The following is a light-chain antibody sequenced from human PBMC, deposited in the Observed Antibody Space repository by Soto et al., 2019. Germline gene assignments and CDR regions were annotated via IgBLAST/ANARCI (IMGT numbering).Light chain of an antibody. CDR3: CSYAGSSRV. CDR2: DVS. V-gene: IGLV2-11*01. Sequence: QSALTQPRSVSGSPGQSVTISCTGTSSDVGGYNYVSWYQQHPGKSTKLMLYDVSKRPSGVPDRFSGFKSGNTASLTSSGLQAEDEADYYCCSYAGSSRVFGGGTKLTVL. CDR1: SSDVGGYNY. J-gene: IGLJ2*01.